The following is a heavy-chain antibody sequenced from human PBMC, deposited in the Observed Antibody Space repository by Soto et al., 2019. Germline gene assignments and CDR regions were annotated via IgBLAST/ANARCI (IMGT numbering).Heavy chain of an antibody. CDR2: ISTYNGNT. Sequence: SSVKVSCKASGYTFNTYYISWLRQAPGQGLEWIGWISTYNGNTNYVPKFQGRITMTTDTSTSTAYMELRSLRSDDTALYFCARDTSNYFDFWGQGTPVIVSS. CDR1: GYTFNTYY. J-gene: IGHJ4*02. CDR3: ARDTSNYFDF. V-gene: IGHV1-18*01. D-gene: IGHD2-2*01.